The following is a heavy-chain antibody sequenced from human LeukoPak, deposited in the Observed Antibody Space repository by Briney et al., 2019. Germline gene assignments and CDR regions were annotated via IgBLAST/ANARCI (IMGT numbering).Heavy chain of an antibody. Sequence: SETLSLTCTVSGGSISSGSYYWSWIRQPAGKGLEWIGRIYTSGSTTYNPSLRSRVTISLDTSKNHFSLKLSSVTAADTAVYYCARDRGGYTYSHDYWGQGTLVTVSS. CDR3: ARDRGGYTYSHDY. V-gene: IGHV4-61*02. D-gene: IGHD5-18*01. J-gene: IGHJ4*02. CDR1: GGSISSGSYY. CDR2: IYTSGST.